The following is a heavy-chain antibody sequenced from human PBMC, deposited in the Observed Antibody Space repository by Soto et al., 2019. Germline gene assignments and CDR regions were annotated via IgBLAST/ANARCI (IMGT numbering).Heavy chain of an antibody. CDR2: IYNSGNT. D-gene: IGHD3-10*01. Sequence: QVKLQESGPGLVKPSQTLSLTCSVSGGSISSGGYYWSWIRQHPAKGLEWIGYIYNSGNTYYNPSLKGRVTISEDTSKNPFSLKLSSVTAADTAVYYCARNYYYGSWSSHYYYGMDVWGQGTKVTVSS. CDR3: ARNYYYGSWSSHYYYGMDV. CDR1: GGSISSGGYY. V-gene: IGHV4-31*03. J-gene: IGHJ6*02.